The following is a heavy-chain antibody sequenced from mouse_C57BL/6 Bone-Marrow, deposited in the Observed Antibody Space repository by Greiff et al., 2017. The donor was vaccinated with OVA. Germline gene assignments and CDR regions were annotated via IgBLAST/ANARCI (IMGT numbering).Heavy chain of an antibody. V-gene: IGHV1-81*01. CDR1: GYTFTSYG. J-gene: IGHJ3*01. CDR2: IYPRSGNT. CDR3: ANYDYDDAY. Sequence: VQLQQSGAELARPGASVKLSCKASGYTFTSYGISWVKQRTGQGLVWIGEIYPRSGNTYYNEKFKGKATLTADKSSSTAYMELRSLTSEDSAVYFCANYDYDDAYWGQGTLVTVSA. D-gene: IGHD2-4*01.